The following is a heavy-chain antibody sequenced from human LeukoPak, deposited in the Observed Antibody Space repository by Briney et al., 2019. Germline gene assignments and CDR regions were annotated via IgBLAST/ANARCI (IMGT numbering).Heavy chain of an antibody. J-gene: IGHJ6*02. CDR2: ISGSGGST. Sequence: GGSLRLSCAASGFTFSSYAMSWVRQTPGKGLEWVSAISGSGGSTYYADSVKGRFTISRDNSKNTLYLQMNSLRAEDTAVYYCARDILTGYSYYYGMDVWGQGTTVTVSS. CDR1: GFTFSSYA. V-gene: IGHV3-23*01. CDR3: ARDILTGYSYYYGMDV. D-gene: IGHD3-9*01.